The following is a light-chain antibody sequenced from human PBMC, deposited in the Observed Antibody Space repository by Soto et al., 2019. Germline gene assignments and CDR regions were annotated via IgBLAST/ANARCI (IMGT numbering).Light chain of an antibody. CDR2: EVS. J-gene: IGLJ2*01. Sequence: QSALTQPPSASGSPGQSVTISCTGTSSDVGGYNYVSWYQQHPGKAPKLMIYEVSKRPSGVPDRFSGSKSGNTASLTVSGLQAEDEADYYCSSYAGSRLVFGGGTKL. V-gene: IGLV2-8*01. CDR3: SSYAGSRLV. CDR1: SSDVGGYNY.